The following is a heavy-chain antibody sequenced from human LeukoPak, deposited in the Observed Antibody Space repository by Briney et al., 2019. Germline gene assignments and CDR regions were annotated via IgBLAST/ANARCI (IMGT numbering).Heavy chain of an antibody. CDR3: ARRHCSGGSCYSSYYHMDV. J-gene: IGHJ6*02. CDR1: GFTFSSYG. D-gene: IGHD2-15*01. V-gene: IGHV3-30*03. CDR2: ISYDGSNK. Sequence: PGGSLRLSCAASGFTFSSYGMHWVRQAPGKGLEWMAVISYDGSNKYYADSVKGRFTISRDNSKNTLYLQMNSLRAEDTAVYYCARRHCSGGSCYSSYYHMDVWGQGTTVTVCS.